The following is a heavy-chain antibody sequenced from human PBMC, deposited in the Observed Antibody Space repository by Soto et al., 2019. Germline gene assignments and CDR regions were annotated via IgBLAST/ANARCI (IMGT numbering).Heavy chain of an antibody. V-gene: IGHV1-3*01. D-gene: IGHD2-15*01. J-gene: IGHJ4*02. CDR1: GYTFTSYA. CDR2: INAGNGNT. Sequence: GASVKVSCKASGYTFTSYAMHWVRQAPGQRLEWMGWINAGNGNTKYSQKFQGRVTITRDTSASTAYMELSSLRSEDTAVYYCARDLYCSGGSCYDWYTPDYWGQGTLVTVSS. CDR3: ARDLYCSGGSCYDWYTPDY.